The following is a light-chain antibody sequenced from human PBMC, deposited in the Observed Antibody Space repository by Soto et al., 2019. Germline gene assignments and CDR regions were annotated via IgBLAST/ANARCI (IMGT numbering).Light chain of an antibody. J-gene: IGLJ2*01. CDR3: PSYDGSLSGLVV. Sequence: QLVLTQPPSASGTPGQRVTISCSGSSSNIGSNYVYWYQQLPGTAPKLLIYRNNQRPSGVPDRFSGSKSGPSASLAISGLRSEDEADYYCPSYDGSLSGLVVFGGGTQLTVL. CDR1: SSNIGSNY. V-gene: IGLV1-47*01. CDR2: RNN.